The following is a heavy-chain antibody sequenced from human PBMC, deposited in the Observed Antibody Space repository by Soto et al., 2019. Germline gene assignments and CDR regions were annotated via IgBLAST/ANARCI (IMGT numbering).Heavy chain of an antibody. CDR3: AKEEMTA. V-gene: IGHV3-23*01. CDR1: GFSFSRYA. Sequence: GGSLRLSCAVSGFSFSRYAMSWVRQAPGKGLEWVSAISGSGGRTSYADSVKGRLTPSRDKSTNPPYLQMNRLRAEDTAVYYCAKEEMTAWGQGTLVTVSS. J-gene: IGHJ5*02. CDR2: ISGSGGRT.